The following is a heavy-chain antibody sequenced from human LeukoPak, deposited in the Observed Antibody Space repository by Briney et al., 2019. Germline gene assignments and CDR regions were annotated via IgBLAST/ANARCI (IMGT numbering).Heavy chain of an antibody. D-gene: IGHD3-3*01. V-gene: IGHV3-30*18. CDR2: VAADGGAK. CDR3: AKEGLWRSWYFDY. CDR1: RFSGHG. J-gene: IGHJ4*02. Sequence: GGSLRLSCYLRFSGHGMHWVRQAPGQGLEWLAVVAADGGAKFYADSVRGRFTIFRDTPSNTVFLQLSGMKTDDTAVYYCAKEGLWRSWYFDYWGQGALVTVSS.